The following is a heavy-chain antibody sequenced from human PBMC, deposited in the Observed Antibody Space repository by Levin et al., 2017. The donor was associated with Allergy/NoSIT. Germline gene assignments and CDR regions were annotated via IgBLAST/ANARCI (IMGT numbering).Heavy chain of an antibody. J-gene: IGHJ4*02. D-gene: IGHD5-24*01. CDR2: IIPIFGTA. CDR1: GGTFSSYA. CDR3: AKGRGDGYNDYFDN. Sequence: SVKVSCKASGGTFSSYAISWVRQAPGQGLEWMGGIIPIFGTANYAQKFQGRVTITADESTSTAYMELSSLRSEDTAVYYCAKGRGDGYNDYFDNWGRGILVSVAS. V-gene: IGHV1-69*13.